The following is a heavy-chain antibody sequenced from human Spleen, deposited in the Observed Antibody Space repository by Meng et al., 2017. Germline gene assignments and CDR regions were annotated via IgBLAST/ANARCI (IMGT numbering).Heavy chain of an antibody. V-gene: IGHV4-34*01. CDR3: AREGDRGHTLL. D-gene: IGHD2/OR15-2a*01. CDR2: INHSGST. Sequence: GSLRLSCAVYGGSFSGYYWSWIRQPPGKGLEWIGEINHSGSTNYNPSLKSRVTISVDTSKNQFSLKLSSVTAADTAVYYCAREGDRGHTLLWGRGTKVTVSS. J-gene: IGHJ3*01. CDR1: GGSFSGYY.